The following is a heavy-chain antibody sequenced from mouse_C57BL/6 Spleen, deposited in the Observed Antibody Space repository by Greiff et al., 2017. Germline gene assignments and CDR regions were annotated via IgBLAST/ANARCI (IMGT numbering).Heavy chain of an antibody. CDR2: ISSGGDYI. D-gene: IGHD4-1*01. J-gene: IGHJ2*01. Sequence: EVKLMESGAGLVKPGGSLKLSCAASGFTFSSYAMSWVRQTPEKRLEWVAYISSGGDYIYYADTVKGRFTISRDNARNTLYLQMRSLKSEDTAMYYCTGSNWVSYYFDYWGQGTTRTVSS. CDR1: GFTFSSYA. CDR3: TGSNWVSYYFDY. V-gene: IGHV5-9-1*02.